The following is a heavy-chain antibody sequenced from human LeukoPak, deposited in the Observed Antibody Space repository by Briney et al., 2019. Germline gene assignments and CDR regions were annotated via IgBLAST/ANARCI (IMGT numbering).Heavy chain of an antibody. CDR3: ASGQYYYGSGRPRGYFDY. V-gene: IGHV5-51*01. Sequence: GESLKISCKGSGYSFTSYWIGWVRQVPGKGLEWMGIMYPGDSDTRYSPSFQGQVTISADKSISTAYLQWSSLKASDTAMYYCASGQYYYGSGRPRGYFDYWGQGTLVTVSS. CDR1: GYSFTSYW. J-gene: IGHJ4*02. CDR2: MYPGDSDT. D-gene: IGHD3-10*01.